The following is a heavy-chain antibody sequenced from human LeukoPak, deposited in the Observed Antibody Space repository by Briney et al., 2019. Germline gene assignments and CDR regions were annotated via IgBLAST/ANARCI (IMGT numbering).Heavy chain of an antibody. D-gene: IGHD4-23*01. CDR3: ARDGGLGSDY. CDR1: GGSISNGGYY. V-gene: IGHV4-31*03. CDR2: IYYSGST. Sequence: SETLSLTCTVSGGSISNGGYYWSWIRQHPGKGLEWIGYIYYSGSTYYNPSLKSRVTISLDTSKNQFSLKLSSVTAADTAVYYCARDGGLGSDYWGQGTLVTVSS. J-gene: IGHJ4*02.